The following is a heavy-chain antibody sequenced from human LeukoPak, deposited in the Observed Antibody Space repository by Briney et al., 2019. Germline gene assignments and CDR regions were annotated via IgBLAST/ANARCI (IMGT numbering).Heavy chain of an antibody. D-gene: IGHD3-16*01. J-gene: IGHJ4*02. CDR1: GFIFSRDW. CDR3: SRDNYGDNDF. Sequence: HPGGSLRLSCAASGFIFSRDWMHWVRQAPGKGLEWVSRISPEGSRINYADSVKGRLTISRDNARNTLYLQMNNLRVDDTAIYYCSRDNYGDNDFWGQGTLVTVSS. CDR2: ISPEGSRI. V-gene: IGHV3-74*01.